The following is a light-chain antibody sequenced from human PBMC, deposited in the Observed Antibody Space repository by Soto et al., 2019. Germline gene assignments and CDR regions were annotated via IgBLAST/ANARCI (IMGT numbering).Light chain of an antibody. CDR1: QSISSY. CDR3: QHSYSTPRT. J-gene: IGKJ1*01. V-gene: IGKV1-39*01. CDR2: AAS. Sequence: DIQMTQSPSSLSASVGDRVTITCRASQSISSYLNWYQQKPGKAPQLLIYAASSLQSGVPSRCSGSGSWTDFTHTISSLQPEDFATYYCQHSYSTPRTFGQGTKVEIK.